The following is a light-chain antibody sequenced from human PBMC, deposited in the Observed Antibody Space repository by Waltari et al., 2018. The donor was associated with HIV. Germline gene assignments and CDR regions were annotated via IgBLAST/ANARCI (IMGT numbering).Light chain of an antibody. V-gene: IGLV2-14*01. CDR1: SSDIGGYNY. CDR3: GSYTGSSTPVV. J-gene: IGLJ2*01. Sequence: QSALTQPASVSGSPGQSITIPCTGTSSDIGGYNYVSWYQHHPGKAPKLLIYEGSNRPPGVSNRLSGATSRNTDALTIIGLQADDEADYYCGSYTGSSTPVVFGGGTKLTVL. CDR2: EGS.